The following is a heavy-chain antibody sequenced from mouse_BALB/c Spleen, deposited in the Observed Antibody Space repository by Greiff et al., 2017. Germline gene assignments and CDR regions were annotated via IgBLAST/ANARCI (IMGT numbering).Heavy chain of an antibody. V-gene: IGHV1-7*01. CDR1: GYTFTSYW. CDR2: INPSTGYT. CDR3: ARLGGYYDY. Sequence: VQVVESGAELAKPGASVKMSCKASGYTFTSYWMHWVKQRPGQGLEWIGYINPSTGYTEYNQKFKDKATLTADKSSSTAYMQLSSLTSEDSAVYYCARLGGYYDYWGQGTTLTVSS. J-gene: IGHJ2*01.